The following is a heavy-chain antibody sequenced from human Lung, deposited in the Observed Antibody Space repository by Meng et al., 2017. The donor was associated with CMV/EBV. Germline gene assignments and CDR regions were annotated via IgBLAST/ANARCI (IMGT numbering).Heavy chain of an antibody. V-gene: IGHV3-20*04. CDR3: AVMGSAWFGRSYVRN. D-gene: IGHD6-19*01. CDR1: GFIFDNHG. Sequence: GGSLRLSCAASGFIFDNHGMTWVRQAPGKGLEWVSGLNWNGDTIGYADSVKGRFTISRDNAKNSLYLQMNRLRAEDTALYYCAVMGSAWFGRSYVRNWGQGTLVTVSS. J-gene: IGHJ1*01. CDR2: LNWNGDTI.